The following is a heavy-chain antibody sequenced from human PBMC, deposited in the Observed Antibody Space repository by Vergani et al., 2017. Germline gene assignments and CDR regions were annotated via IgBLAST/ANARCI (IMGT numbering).Heavy chain of an antibody. D-gene: IGHD5/OR15-5a*01. V-gene: IGHV3-9*01. CDR3: VKXSVSNDRSYYMDA. CDR1: GFPFVDFV. J-gene: IGHJ6*03. CDR2: ISWISGSI. Sequence: EVQLVESGGGLVQPGRSLRLSCAASGFPFVDFVMPWVRKVPGKGLEWVGSISWISGSIAYAESVQGRFTTSRDNAKNSLYLHMNSLRAEDTALYYCVKXSVSNDRSYYMDAWGKGTAVTVS.